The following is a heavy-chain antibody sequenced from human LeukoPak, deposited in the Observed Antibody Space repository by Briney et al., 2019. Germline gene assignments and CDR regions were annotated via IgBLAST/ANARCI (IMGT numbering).Heavy chain of an antibody. CDR3: ARHSRAWWDRGAVDY. Sequence: SETLSLTCTVSGGSISSSSDYWGWIRQPPGKGLEWIGSIYYSGSTYYNPSLKSRVTISVDTSKNQFSLKLCSVTAADTAVYYCARHSRAWWDRGAVDYWGQGTLVTVSS. D-gene: IGHD2-15*01. J-gene: IGHJ4*02. V-gene: IGHV4-39*01. CDR1: GGSISSSSDY. CDR2: IYYSGST.